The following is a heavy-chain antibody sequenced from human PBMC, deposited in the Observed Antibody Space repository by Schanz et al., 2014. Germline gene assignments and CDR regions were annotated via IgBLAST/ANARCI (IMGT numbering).Heavy chain of an antibody. J-gene: IGHJ4*02. CDR3: ARDGVDAAAGGNY. V-gene: IGHV1-46*03. CDR1: GYTFVSYS. Sequence: QVQLVQSGAEVKKPGASVKVSCKASGYTFVSYSMHWVRQAPGQGLEWMGMINPSGGSTTYAQKCQGRVTMTRDTSTSTVYMELSSLRSEDTALYYCARDGVDAAAGGNYWGQGTLVTVSS. D-gene: IGHD6-13*01. CDR2: INPSGGST.